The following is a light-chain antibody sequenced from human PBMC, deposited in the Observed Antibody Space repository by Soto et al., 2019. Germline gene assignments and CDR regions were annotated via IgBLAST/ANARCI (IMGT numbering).Light chain of an antibody. V-gene: IGKV1-39*01. J-gene: IGKJ2*01. CDR2: AAS. CDR1: QNIGNN. CDR3: QQSHSSPPNT. Sequence: DIQMTQSPSSLSASVGDRVTITCWASQNIGNNLNWYQQKPGRAPKLLIYAASRVHSGVPSRFSASGSGTDFTVTISSLQLEDLATYYCQQSHSSPPNTFGQGTTVEMK.